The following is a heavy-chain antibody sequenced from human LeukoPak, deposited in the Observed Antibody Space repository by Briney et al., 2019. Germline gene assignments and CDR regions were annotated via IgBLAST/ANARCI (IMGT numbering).Heavy chain of an antibody. CDR1: GFNVSSKY. CDR3: ARHEYYYDSSEFDY. V-gene: IGHV3-53*01. CDR2: IYSGGST. J-gene: IGHJ4*02. Sequence: GGSLRLSCTASGFNVSSKYMNWVRQAPGKGLEWVAVIYSGGSTHYADSVKGRITVSRDNSKNTLYLQMSSLRADDTAVYYCARHEYYYDSSEFDYWGQGTLVTVSS. D-gene: IGHD3-22*01.